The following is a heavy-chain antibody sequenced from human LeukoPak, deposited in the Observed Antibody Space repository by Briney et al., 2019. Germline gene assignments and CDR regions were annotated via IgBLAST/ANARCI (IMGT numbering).Heavy chain of an antibody. J-gene: IGHJ3*02. D-gene: IGHD5/OR15-5a*01. Sequence: PSETPSLTCAVSGDSIKNGAYTWSWIRQPPGKGLEWIGDIYHSGSTNYNPPLKSRVTLSVDMSKNQFSLNLSSVTAADTAVYWCARQRTVSTTRGFVIWGQGTMVTVSS. CDR2: IYHSGST. V-gene: IGHV4-30-2*01. CDR1: GDSIKNGAYT. CDR3: ARQRTVSTTRGFVI.